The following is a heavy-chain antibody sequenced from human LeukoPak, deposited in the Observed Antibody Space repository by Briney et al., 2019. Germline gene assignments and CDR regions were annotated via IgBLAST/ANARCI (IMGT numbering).Heavy chain of an antibody. D-gene: IGHD3-10*01. Sequence: GGSLRLSCAASGFTFSTYWMSWVRQAPGKGLEWVANIRKDGSDIHYVDSVKGRFTISRDNTKNSLFLQLNSLRAEDTAVYYCVRDRGWYHFDLWGQGTLVTVSS. CDR2: IRKDGSDI. V-gene: IGHV3-7*01. CDR3: VRDRGWYHFDL. J-gene: IGHJ4*02. CDR1: GFTFSTYW.